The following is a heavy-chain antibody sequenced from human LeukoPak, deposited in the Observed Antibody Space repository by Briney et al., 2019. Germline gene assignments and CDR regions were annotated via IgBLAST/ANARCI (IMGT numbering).Heavy chain of an antibody. D-gene: IGHD3-16*02. J-gene: IGHJ5*02. CDR3: ARNVYVWGSYRYRRTGSWFDP. V-gene: IGHV4-61*01. CDR1: GGLISSGSYY. Sequence: PSETLSLTCTVSGGLISSGSYYWSWIRQPPGKGLEWIGYIYYDGSTNYDPSLESRVTISVDTSKNQFSLKLNSVTAADTAVYYCARNVYVWGSYRYRRTGSWFDPWGQGTLVTVSS. CDR2: IYYDGST.